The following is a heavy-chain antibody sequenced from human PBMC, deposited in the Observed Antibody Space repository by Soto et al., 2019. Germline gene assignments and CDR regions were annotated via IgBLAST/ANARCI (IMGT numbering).Heavy chain of an antibody. CDR2: IKSKTDGGTT. J-gene: IGHJ6*03. CDR3: TTEFSPQDGYYYYMDV. D-gene: IGHD2-15*01. V-gene: IGHV3-15*01. Sequence: EVQLVESGGGLVKPGGSLRLSCAASGFTFSNAWMSWVRQAPGKGLEWVGRIKSKTDGGTTDYAAPVKGRFTISRDDSKNTLYLQMNSLKIEDTAVYYCTTEFSPQDGYYYYMDVWGKGTTVTVS. CDR1: GFTFSNAW.